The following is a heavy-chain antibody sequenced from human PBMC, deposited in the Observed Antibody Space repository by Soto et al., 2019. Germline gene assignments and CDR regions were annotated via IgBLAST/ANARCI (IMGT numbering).Heavy chain of an antibody. D-gene: IGHD3-22*01. CDR1: GFTFSSYG. CDR2: IWYDGSNK. CDR3: ARNRGSSGYYYGQGDAFDI. Sequence: ESGGGVVQPGRSLRLSCAASGFTFSSYGMHWVRQAPGKGLEWVAVIWYDGSNKYYADSVKGRFTISRDNSKNTLYLQMNSLRAEDTAVYYCARNRGSSGYYYGQGDAFDIWGQGTMVTVSS. J-gene: IGHJ3*02. V-gene: IGHV3-33*01.